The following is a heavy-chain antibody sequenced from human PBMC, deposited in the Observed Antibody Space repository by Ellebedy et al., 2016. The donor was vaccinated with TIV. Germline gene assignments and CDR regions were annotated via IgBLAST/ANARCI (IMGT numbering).Heavy chain of an antibody. CDR1: GGTFSSYA. J-gene: IGHJ3*02. D-gene: IGHD4-23*01. V-gene: IGHV1-69*04. CDR2: IIPIVGIV. CDR3: ARASMTTVVTSAFDI. Sequence: ASVKVSCKASGGTFSSYAITWVRQAPGQGLESMGRIIPIVGIVNYPQKFQGRVTISADRSTRTAYMELSSLRSEDTAVYYCARASMTTVVTSAFDIWGQGTMVTVSS.